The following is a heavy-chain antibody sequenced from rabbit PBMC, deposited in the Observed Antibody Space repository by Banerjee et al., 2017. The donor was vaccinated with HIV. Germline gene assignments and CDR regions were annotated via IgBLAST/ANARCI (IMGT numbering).Heavy chain of an antibody. D-gene: IGHD7-1*01. CDR2: INTSSGNT. CDR1: GFSFSYKYV. CDR3: ARDLAAVTGWNFNL. J-gene: IGHJ4*01. V-gene: IGHV1S40*01. Sequence: QSLEESGGDLVKPGASLTLTCTASGFSFSYKYVMCWVRQAPGKGLEWIACINTSSGNTVYASWAKGRFTISRTSSTTVTLQMTSLTAADTATYFCARDLAAVTGWNFNLWGPGTLVTVS.